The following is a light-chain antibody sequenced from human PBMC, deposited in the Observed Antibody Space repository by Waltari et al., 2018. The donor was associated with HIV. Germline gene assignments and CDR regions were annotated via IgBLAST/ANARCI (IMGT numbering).Light chain of an antibody. Sequence: QLVLTQSPSASASLGASVNLTCILSSGHSSFAIAWHQQQPEKGPRFLVKVNGGGSHKRGEGVPGRYSGSSSGGARYLTSSSHQSEGEAECSWQTGGTGMWVFSDGCKLTVV. CDR3: QTGGTGMWV. V-gene: IGLV4-69*01. CDR2: VNGGGSH. J-gene: IGLJ3*02. CDR1: SGHSSFA.